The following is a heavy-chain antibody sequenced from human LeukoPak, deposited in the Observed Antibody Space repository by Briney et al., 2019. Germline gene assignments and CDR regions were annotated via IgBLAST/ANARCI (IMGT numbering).Heavy chain of an antibody. D-gene: IGHD4-17*01. V-gene: IGHV3-74*01. Sequence: AGGSLRLSCAASGFTFSSYGMHWVRQAPGKGLVWVSRINSDGSSTSYADSVKGRFTISRDNAKNTLYLQMNSLRAEDTAVYYCARDPEGSVTTYFQHWGQGTLVTVSS. CDR3: ARDPEGSVTTYFQH. CDR1: GFTFSSYG. CDR2: INSDGSST. J-gene: IGHJ1*01.